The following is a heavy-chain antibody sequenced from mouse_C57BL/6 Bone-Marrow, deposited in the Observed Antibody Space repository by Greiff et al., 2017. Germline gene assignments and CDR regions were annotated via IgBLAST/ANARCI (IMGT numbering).Heavy chain of an antibody. CDR2: INPSSGYT. J-gene: IGHJ4*01. CDR3: ARRQLRLFYAMDY. CDR1: GYTFTSYW. V-gene: IGHV1-7*01. Sequence: VQLQQSGAELAKPGASVKLSCKASGYTFTSYWMHRVKQRPGQGLEWIGYINPSSGYTKYNQKFKDKATLTADKSSSTAYMQLSSLTYEDSAVYYCARRQLRLFYAMDYWGQGTSVTVSS. D-gene: IGHD3-2*02.